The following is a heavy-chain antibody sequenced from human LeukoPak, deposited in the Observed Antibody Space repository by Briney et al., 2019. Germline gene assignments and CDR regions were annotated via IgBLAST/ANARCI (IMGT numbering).Heavy chain of an antibody. V-gene: IGHV3-53*05. CDR3: ARVGYDFWSGYYPGYYYYMDV. CDR2: IYSGGST. Sequence: GGSLRLSCAASGFTVSSNYMSWVRQAPGKGLEWVSVIYSGGSTNYADSVKGRFTISRDNSKNTLYLQMNSLRAEDTAVYYCARVGYDFWSGYYPGYYYYMDVWGKGTTVTVSS. CDR1: GFTVSSNY. J-gene: IGHJ6*03. D-gene: IGHD3-3*01.